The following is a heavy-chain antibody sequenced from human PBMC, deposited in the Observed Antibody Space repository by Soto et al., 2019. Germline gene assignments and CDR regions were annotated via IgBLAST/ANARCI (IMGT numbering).Heavy chain of an antibody. D-gene: IGHD3-3*01. V-gene: IGHV3-74*01. CDR2: INHDGSDT. Sequence: DVQLTESGGGLVQPGGSLRLSCAASGFTFSPYWFHWVRQTPGKGLVWVSRINHDGSDTNYADSVKGRFTISRDNAKDTLYLQMNDLRPDDTAVYYCVRDEEWRIGTLWGQGTLVTVSS. CDR1: GFTFSPYW. CDR3: VRDEEWRIGTL. J-gene: IGHJ4*02.